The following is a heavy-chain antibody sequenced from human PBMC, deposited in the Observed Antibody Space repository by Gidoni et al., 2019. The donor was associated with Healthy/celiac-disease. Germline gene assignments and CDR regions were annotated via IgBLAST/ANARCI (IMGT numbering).Heavy chain of an antibody. Sequence: EVQLVESGGGLVQPGGSLRLSCAASGFTFSSYWMHWVHQAPGKGLVWVSRINSDGSSTSYADSVKGRFTISRDNAKNTLYLQMNSLRAEDTAVYYCAGLDYGGNGYYYYGMDVWGQGTTVTVSS. CDR2: INSDGSST. V-gene: IGHV3-74*01. CDR1: GFTFSSYW. CDR3: AGLDYGGNGYYYYGMDV. J-gene: IGHJ6*02. D-gene: IGHD4-17*01.